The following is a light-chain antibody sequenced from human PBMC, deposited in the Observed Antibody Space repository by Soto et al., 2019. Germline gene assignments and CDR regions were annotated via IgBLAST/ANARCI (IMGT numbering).Light chain of an antibody. V-gene: IGKV1-5*01. CDR1: HSASNW. CDR3: QQYHSYSPVT. Sequence: DIQMTQSPSTLSASVGDRVTITCRASHSASNWLAWYQQKPGKAPKLLIYDASTLEDGVPSRFSGSGSGTEYTLTISSLQPEDLATYYCQQYHSYSPVTFGGGTKVEIK. CDR2: DAS. J-gene: IGKJ4*01.